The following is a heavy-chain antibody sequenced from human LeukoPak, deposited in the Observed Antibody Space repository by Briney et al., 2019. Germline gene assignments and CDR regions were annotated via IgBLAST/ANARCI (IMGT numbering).Heavy chain of an antibody. D-gene: IGHD6-13*01. Sequence: ASVKVSCKASGYTFTVNGISWMRQAPGQGLEWLGWISANSGDANYAEQFQGRLTLATDTSTSTAYMELRSLRDDDTAVYYCARDRWYAFDYWGQGTLVTVSS. CDR1: GYTFTVNG. V-gene: IGHV1-18*01. J-gene: IGHJ4*02. CDR3: ARDRWYAFDY. CDR2: ISANSGDA.